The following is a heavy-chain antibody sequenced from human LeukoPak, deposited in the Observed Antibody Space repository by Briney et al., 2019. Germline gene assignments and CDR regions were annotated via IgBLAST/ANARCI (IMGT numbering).Heavy chain of an antibody. CDR1: GFIFSSYG. V-gene: IGHV3-30*02. J-gene: IGHJ4*02. CDR2: IRYDGSNK. CDR3: AKDDSSGYYYQLGDY. D-gene: IGHD3-22*01. Sequence: GGSLRLSCAASGFIFSSYGMHWVRQAPGKGLEWVAFIRYDGSNKYYADSVKGRFTISRDNSKNTLYLQMNSLRAEDAAVYYCAKDDSSGYYYQLGDYWGQGTLVTVSS.